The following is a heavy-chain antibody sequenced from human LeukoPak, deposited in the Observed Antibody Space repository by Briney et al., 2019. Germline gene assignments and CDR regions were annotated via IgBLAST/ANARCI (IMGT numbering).Heavy chain of an antibody. CDR2: INPNSGGT. Sequence: ASVKVSCKASGYTFTGYYMHWVRQAPGQGLEWMGRINPNSGGTNYAQKFQGRVTMTRDTSISTAYMELSRLRSDDTAVYYCARGYSSVYYYYYYMDVWGKGTTVTVSS. CDR3: ARGYSSVYYYYYYMDV. V-gene: IGHV1-2*02. D-gene: IGHD6-19*01. J-gene: IGHJ6*03. CDR1: GYTFTGYY.